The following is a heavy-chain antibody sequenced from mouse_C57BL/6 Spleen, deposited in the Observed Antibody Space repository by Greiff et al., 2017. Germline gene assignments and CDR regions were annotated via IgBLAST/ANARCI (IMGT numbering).Heavy chain of an antibody. Sequence: QVQLKQSGAELARPGASVKLSCKASGYTFTSYGISWVKQRTGQGLEWIGEIYPRSGNNYYNEKFKGKATLTAEKSSSTAYMELRSLTSEDSAVYFCSRSGPITTEVRGNYCDYWGQGTTLTVSS. J-gene: IGHJ2*01. CDR2: IYPRSGNN. V-gene: IGHV1-81*01. CDR3: SRSGPITTEVRGNYCDY. D-gene: IGHD1-1*01. CDR1: GYTFTSYG.